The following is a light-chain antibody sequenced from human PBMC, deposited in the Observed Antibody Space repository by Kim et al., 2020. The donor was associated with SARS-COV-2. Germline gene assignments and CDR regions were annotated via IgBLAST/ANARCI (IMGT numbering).Light chain of an antibody. CDR3: QVWDSSTWV. J-gene: IGLJ3*02. Sequence: SVDLGKTAMITCGGNNIGSKNVHWDQQKPGQAPVLVIYRDSNRASGIPERFSGSNAGNTATLTISRAQAGEEADYYCQVWDSSTWVFGGGTQLTVL. CDR1: NIGSKN. V-gene: IGLV3-9*01. CDR2: RDS.